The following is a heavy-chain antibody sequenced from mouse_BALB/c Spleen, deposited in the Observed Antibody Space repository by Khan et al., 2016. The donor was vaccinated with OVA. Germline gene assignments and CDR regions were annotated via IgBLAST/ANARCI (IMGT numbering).Heavy chain of an antibody. CDR1: GFNIKDNY. Sequence: VQLQQSGAELVKPGASVKLSCTASGFNIKDNYMHWVKQRPEQGLEWIGRIDPANGNTEYDPKFQGKATITADTSSNTADLQLSSLTSEDTAVYYCARWPRGYWGQGTTLTVSS. CDR3: ARWPRGY. V-gene: IGHV14-3*02. CDR2: IDPANGNT. J-gene: IGHJ2*01.